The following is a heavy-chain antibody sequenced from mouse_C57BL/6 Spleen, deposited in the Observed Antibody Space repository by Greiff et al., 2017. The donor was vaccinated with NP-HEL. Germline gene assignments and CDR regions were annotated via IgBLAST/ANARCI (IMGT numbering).Heavy chain of an antibody. CDR3: ARESRYYNGSSYGYFDV. CDR1: GFTFSDYY. J-gene: IGHJ1*01. CDR2: INYDGSST. V-gene: IGHV5-16*01. Sequence: EVMLVESEGGLVQPGSSMKLSCTASGFTFSDYYMAWVRQVPEKGLEWVANINYDGSSTYYLDSLKSRFIISRDNAKNILYLQMSSLKSEDTATYYCARESRYYNGSSYGYFDVWGAETTVTVSS. D-gene: IGHD1-1*01.